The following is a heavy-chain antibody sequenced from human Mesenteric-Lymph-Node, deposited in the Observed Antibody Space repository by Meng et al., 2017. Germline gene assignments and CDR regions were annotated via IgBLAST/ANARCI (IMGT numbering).Heavy chain of an antibody. D-gene: IGHD3-10*01. J-gene: IGHJ6*02. CDR3: ARDLYYYGSAAYYYYGMDV. CDR2: ISAYNGNT. CDR1: GYTFTSYG. V-gene: IGHV1-18*01. Sequence: ASVKVSCKASGYTFTSYGISWVRQAPGQGLEWMGWISAYNGNTNYAQKLQGRVTMTTDTSTSTAYMELRSLSSDDTAVYYCARDLYYYGSAAYYYYGMDVWGQGTTVTVSS.